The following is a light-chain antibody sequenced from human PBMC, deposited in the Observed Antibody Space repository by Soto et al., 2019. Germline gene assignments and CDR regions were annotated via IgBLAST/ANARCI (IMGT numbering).Light chain of an antibody. CDR1: SSDVGGYNY. CDR3: CSYAGSYTWV. V-gene: IGLV2-11*01. Sequence: QSALTQPRSVSGSPGQSVTLSCTGTSSDVGGYNYVSWYQQHPGKAPKLMIYDVSKRPSGVPDRFSGSKSGNTASLTISGLQAEYEADYYCCSYAGSYTWVFGGGTKLTVL. J-gene: IGLJ3*02. CDR2: DVS.